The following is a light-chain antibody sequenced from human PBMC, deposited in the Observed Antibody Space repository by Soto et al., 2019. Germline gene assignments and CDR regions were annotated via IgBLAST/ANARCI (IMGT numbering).Light chain of an antibody. Sequence: EIVMTQSPATLSVSPGERATLSCRASQSVSSKLAWFQQKPGQAPSLLIYGVSTRATGVPVRCSGSGSGTEFTLPVNSLQAEDFAVYYCQQYNNWPHTFGQGTKVDIK. CDR3: QQYNNWPHT. CDR1: QSVSSK. V-gene: IGKV3-15*01. J-gene: IGKJ2*01. CDR2: GVS.